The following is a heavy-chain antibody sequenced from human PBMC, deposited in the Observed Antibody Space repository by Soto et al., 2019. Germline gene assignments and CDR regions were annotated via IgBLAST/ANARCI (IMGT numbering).Heavy chain of an antibody. CDR3: ARGLVDTAMETFDY. J-gene: IGHJ4*02. D-gene: IGHD5-18*01. CDR2: ISYDGSNK. CDR1: GFTFSSYA. Sequence: GGSLRLSCAASGFTFSSYAMHWVRQAPGKGLEWVAVISYDGSNKYYADSVKGRFTISRDNSKNTLYLQMNSLRAEDTAVYYCARGLVDTAMETFDYWGQGTLVTVSS. V-gene: IGHV3-30-3*01.